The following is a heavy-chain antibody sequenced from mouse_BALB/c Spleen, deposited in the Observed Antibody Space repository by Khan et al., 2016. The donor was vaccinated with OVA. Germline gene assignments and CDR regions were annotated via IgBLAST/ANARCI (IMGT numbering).Heavy chain of an antibody. CDR1: GFSLTNYG. CDR2: IWSDGSS. CDR3: ASQPYYHYNVMDY. Sequence: QVQLKQSGPGLVAPSQSLSITCTISGFSLTNYGIHWVRQPPGKGLEWLVVIWSDGSSTYNSALKSRLTITKDNSRSQAFLKMNSLQTDDTAIYFCASQPYYHYNVMDYWGQGTSVTVSS. V-gene: IGHV2-6-1*01. D-gene: IGHD2-10*01. J-gene: IGHJ4*01.